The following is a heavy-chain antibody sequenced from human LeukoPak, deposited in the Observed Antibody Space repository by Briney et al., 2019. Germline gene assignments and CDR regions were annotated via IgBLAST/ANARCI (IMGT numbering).Heavy chain of an antibody. D-gene: IGHD6-19*01. CDR1: GIIFSSYA. CDR2: ISGSGEST. CDR3: AKRYPYSSGWYPDS. Sequence: PGGSLRLSCSVSGIIFSSYAMSWVRQAPGKGLEWVSAISGSGESTYYADSVKGRFTISRDNSRNTLYLQMNSLRVEDTAVYYCAKRYPYSSGWYPDSWGQGTLVTVSS. J-gene: IGHJ4*02. V-gene: IGHV3-23*01.